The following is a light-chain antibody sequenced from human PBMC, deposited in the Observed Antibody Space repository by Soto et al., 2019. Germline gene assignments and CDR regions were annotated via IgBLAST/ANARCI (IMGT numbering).Light chain of an antibody. CDR3: SSYTDRNTVI. CDR2: AVS. CDR1: NSDVGNYNL. J-gene: IGLJ2*01. Sequence: QSVLTQPASVSGSPGQWITISCAGTNSDVGNYNLVSWYQQHPGKAPKLMIYAVSKRPSGVSNRFSGSKSGNTASLTISGLQTDDESTYYCSSYTDRNTVIFGGGTKVTVL. V-gene: IGLV2-14*02.